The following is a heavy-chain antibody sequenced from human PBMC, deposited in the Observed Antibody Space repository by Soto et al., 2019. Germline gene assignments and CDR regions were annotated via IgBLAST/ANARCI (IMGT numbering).Heavy chain of an antibody. D-gene: IGHD3-3*01. CDR2: ISYNGGNK. CDR1: GFTFSSYA. CDR3: ARASGGGPEWNYFDY. V-gene: IGHV3-30-3*01. Sequence: QVQLVESGGGVVQPGRSLRLSCAASGFTFSSYAMHWVRQAPGKGLEWVAVISYNGGNKYYADSVKGRFPISRDNSKDMLYLQMNSLRAEDTAVYYGARASGGGPEWNYFDYWGQGTLVTVSS. J-gene: IGHJ4*02.